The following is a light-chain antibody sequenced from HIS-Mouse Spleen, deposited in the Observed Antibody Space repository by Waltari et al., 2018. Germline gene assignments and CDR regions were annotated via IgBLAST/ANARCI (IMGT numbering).Light chain of an antibody. J-gene: IGKJ1*01. V-gene: IGKV1-9*01. CDR3: QQLNSYPPT. CDR1: QGISSY. CDR2: AAS. Sequence: DIQLTQSPSFLSASVGDRVTTTCRASQGISSYLAWYQQNPGKAPKLLIYAASTLQSGVPSRFSGSGSGTEFTLTISSLQPEDFATYYCQQLNSYPPTFGQGTKVEIK.